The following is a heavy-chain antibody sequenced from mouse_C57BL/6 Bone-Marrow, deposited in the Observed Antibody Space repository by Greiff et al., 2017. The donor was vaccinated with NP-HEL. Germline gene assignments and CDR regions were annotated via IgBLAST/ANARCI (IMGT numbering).Heavy chain of an antibody. V-gene: IGHV1-19*01. CDR1: GYTFTDYY. CDR2: INPDNGGT. J-gene: IGHJ1*03. D-gene: IGHD2-3*01. Sequence: EVQLQESGPVLVKPGASVKMSCKASGYTFTDYYMNWVKQSHGKSLEWIGVINPDNGGTSYNQKFKGKATLTVDKSSSTAYMELNSLTSEDSAVYYCARSESGYYVYFDVWGTGTTVTVSS. CDR3: ARSESGYYVYFDV.